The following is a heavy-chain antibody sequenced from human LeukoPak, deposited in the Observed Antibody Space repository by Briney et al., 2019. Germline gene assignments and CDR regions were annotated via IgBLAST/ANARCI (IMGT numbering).Heavy chain of an antibody. V-gene: IGHV3-74*01. Sequence: GGSLRLSCAASGFTFSSYWMHWVRQPPGKGLVWVSRINPDGSVTTHADSVEGRFTISRDNSKNTLYLQMNSLRLEDTAVYFCARDNLPYYFDYWGQGSLVTVSS. CDR1: GFTFSSYW. D-gene: IGHD1-14*01. J-gene: IGHJ4*02. CDR2: INPDGSVT. CDR3: ARDNLPYYFDY.